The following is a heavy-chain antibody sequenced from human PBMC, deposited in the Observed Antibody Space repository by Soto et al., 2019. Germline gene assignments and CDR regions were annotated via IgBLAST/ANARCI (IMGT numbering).Heavy chain of an antibody. Sequence: SETLSLTCAVYGGSFSCYYWSWIRQPPGKGLEWIGEINHSGSTNYNPSLKSRVTISVDTSKNQFSLKLSSVTAADTAVYYCARDPRPGDYDILTGYSYYYYYGMDVWGQGTTVTVSS. CDR1: GGSFSCYY. J-gene: IGHJ6*02. D-gene: IGHD3-9*01. V-gene: IGHV4-34*01. CDR3: ARDPRPGDYDILTGYSYYYYYGMDV. CDR2: INHSGST.